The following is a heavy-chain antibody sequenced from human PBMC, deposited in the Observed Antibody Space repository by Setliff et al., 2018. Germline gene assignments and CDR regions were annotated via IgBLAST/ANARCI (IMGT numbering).Heavy chain of an antibody. J-gene: IGHJ4*02. D-gene: IGHD4-17*01. CDR3: ARQIDYGDFQYFDY. CDR2: IYRNGNT. V-gene: IGHV4-38-2*01. CDR1: DFSINSGYY. Sequence: SETLSLTCPVSDFSINSGYYWGWIRQSPGEGLEWIGSIYRNGNTYYNPSLKSRVTISVDTSKNQLSLKLNSVTAADTAVYYCARQIDYGDFQYFDYWGQGTLVT.